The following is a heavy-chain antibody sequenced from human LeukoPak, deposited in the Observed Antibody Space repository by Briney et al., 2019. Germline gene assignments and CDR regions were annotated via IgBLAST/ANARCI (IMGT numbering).Heavy chain of an antibody. V-gene: IGHV4-61*02. Sequence: SQTLSLTCTVSGGSINSGSYSWSWIRQPAGKGLEWIGRIYPSGNTNYNPSLKSRVTISVDTSKNQFSLKLSSVTAADTAVYYCARAPGGQLVVPFDYWGQGTLVTVSS. CDR1: GGSINSGSYS. J-gene: IGHJ4*02. D-gene: IGHD6-13*01. CDR3: ARAPGGQLVVPFDY. CDR2: IYPSGNT.